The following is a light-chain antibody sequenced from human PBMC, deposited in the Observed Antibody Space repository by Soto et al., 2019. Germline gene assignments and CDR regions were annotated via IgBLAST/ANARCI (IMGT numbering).Light chain of an antibody. CDR1: QSVSSN. CDR2: GAS. Sequence: EILMTQTPATLSVSPGERASLSCRASQSVSSNLAWYQYTPGQAPRLLIYGASTRATGIPARFSGSGSGTEFTLTISSLQSEDFAVYYCQQYNNWPPWTFGQGTKVDNK. CDR3: QQYNNWPPWT. J-gene: IGKJ1*01. V-gene: IGKV3-15*01.